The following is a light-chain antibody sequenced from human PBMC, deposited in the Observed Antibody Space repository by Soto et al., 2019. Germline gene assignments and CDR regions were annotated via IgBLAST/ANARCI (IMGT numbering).Light chain of an antibody. J-gene: IGKJ4*01. V-gene: IGKV3-11*01. CDR2: DVS. CDR3: QERSNWPRRT. CDR1: QSVSTS. Sequence: EIVLTQSQATLSLSPGERATLPCRASQSVSTSLAWYQQRPGQAPRLLIYDVSNRAAGVPARFSGSGSGTDFTLTISNLEPEDFAIYYCQERSNWPRRTFGGGTTVEIK.